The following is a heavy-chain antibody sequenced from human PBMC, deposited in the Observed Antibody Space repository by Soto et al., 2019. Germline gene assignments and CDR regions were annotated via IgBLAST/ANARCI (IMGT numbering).Heavy chain of an antibody. CDR3: ASGPPADV. V-gene: IGHV3-11*01. CDR1: GFTFSDYY. CDR2: ISSSGRTI. D-gene: IGHD2-2*01. Sequence: QVQLVESGGGLVKPGGSLRLSCAASGFTFSDYYMSWILQAPGKGLELVLYISSSGRTIDYADSVKGRFTNSRDNAKNSLDLQMNRLGGEDTAVYYCASGPPADVWGKGTTVTVSS. J-gene: IGHJ6*04.